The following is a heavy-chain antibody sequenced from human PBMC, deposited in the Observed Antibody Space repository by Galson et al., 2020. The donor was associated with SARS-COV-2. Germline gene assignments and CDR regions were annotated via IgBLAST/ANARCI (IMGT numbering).Heavy chain of an antibody. V-gene: IGHV4-34*01. J-gene: IGHJ5*02. CDR3: ARAPWVVVVVAATRRSWFDP. CDR2: INHSGST. CDR1: GGSFSGYY. D-gene: IGHD2-15*01. Sequence: SETLSLTCAVYGGSFSGYYWSWIRQPPGKGLEWIGEINHSGSTNYNPSLKSRVTISVDTSKNQFSLKLSSVTAADTAVYYCARAPWVVVVVAATRRSWFDPWGQGTLVTVSS.